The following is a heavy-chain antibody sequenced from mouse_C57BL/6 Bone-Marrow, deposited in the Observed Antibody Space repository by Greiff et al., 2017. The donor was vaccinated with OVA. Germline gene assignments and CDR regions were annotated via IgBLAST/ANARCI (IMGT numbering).Heavy chain of an antibody. V-gene: IGHV1-15*01. CDR3: TRYGRSYWYFDV. CDR2: IDPDTGGT. D-gene: IGHD1-1*01. CDR1: GYTFTDYE. J-gene: IGHJ1*03. Sequence: QVQLKQSGAELVRPGASVTLSCKASGYTFTDYEMHWVKQTPVHGLEWIGAIDPDTGGTAYNPKFTGKAILTADNSSSTAYMESRSLTAKDTAVYYCTRYGRSYWYFDVGGTGTTVTVSS.